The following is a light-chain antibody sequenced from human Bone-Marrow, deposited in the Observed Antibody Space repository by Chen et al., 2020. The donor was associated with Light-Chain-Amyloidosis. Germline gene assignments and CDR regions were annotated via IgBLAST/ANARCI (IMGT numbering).Light chain of an antibody. CDR3: QSADSSGTYEVI. Sequence: SYELTQPPLVSVSPGQTARITCSGDDLPTKYAYWYQQKPGQAPVLVIHRDTERPSGISERFSGSSSGTTATLTISRVQAEDEADYHCQSADSSGTYEVIFGGGTKLTVL. CDR2: RDT. V-gene: IGLV3-25*03. J-gene: IGLJ2*01. CDR1: DLPTKY.